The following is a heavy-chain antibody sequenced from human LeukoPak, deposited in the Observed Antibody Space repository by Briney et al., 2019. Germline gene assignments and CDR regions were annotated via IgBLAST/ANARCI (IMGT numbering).Heavy chain of an antibody. CDR2: IKQDGSEK. V-gene: IGHV3-7*01. J-gene: IGHJ4*02. CDR3: ARTNYRVVVPAAIGY. Sequence: GGSLRLSCAASGFTSSSYWMSWVRQAPGKGLEWVANIKQDGSEKYYVDSVKGRFTISRDNAKNSLYLQMNSLRAEDTAVYYCARTNYRVVVPAAIGYWGQGTLVTVSS. CDR1: GFTSSSYW. D-gene: IGHD2-2*01.